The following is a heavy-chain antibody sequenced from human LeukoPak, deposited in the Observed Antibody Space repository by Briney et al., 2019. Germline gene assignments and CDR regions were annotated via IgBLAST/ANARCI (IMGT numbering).Heavy chain of an antibody. D-gene: IGHD3/OR15-3a*01. V-gene: IGHV3-23*01. CDR2: ISGSGGST. J-gene: IGHJ6*03. CDR3: AIEDWLLSSNYYYYYMDV. CDR1: GFTFSSYA. Sequence: GGSLRLSCAASGFTFSSYAMSWVRQAPGKGLEWVSAISGSGGSTYYADSVKGRFTISRDNSKNTLYLQMNSLRAEDTAVYYCAIEDWLLSSNYYYYYMDVLGQGTMVTVSS.